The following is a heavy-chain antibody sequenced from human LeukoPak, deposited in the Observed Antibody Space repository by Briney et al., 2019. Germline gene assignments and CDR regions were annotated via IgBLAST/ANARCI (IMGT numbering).Heavy chain of an antibody. D-gene: IGHD4-17*01. V-gene: IGHV1-18*01. Sequence: ASVKVSCKVSGYTLTELSMHWVRQAPGQGLEWMGWISAYNGNTNYAQKLQGRVTMTTDTSTSTAYMELRSLRSDDTAVYYCARGGDYGDYGYFDYWGQGTLVTVSS. CDR3: ARGGDYGDYGYFDY. CDR2: ISAYNGNT. CDR1: GYTLTELS. J-gene: IGHJ4*02.